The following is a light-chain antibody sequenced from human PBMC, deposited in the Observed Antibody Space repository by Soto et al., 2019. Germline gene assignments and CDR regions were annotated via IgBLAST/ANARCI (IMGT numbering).Light chain of an antibody. CDR3: TSYTSTSTPYV. CDR2: DVY. J-gene: IGLJ1*01. V-gene: IGLV2-14*01. CDR1: SSDVSRYMY. Sequence: QSALTQPASVSGSPGQSITISCAGTSSDVSRYMYVSWYQQHPGKAPKLIIYDVYNRPSGVSNRFSGSKSGNTASLTISGLQAEDEAAYYCTSYTSTSTPYVFGGGTKLTVL.